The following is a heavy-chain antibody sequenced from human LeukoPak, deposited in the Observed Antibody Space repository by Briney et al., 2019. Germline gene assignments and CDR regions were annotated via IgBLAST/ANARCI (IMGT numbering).Heavy chain of an antibody. CDR1: REILSTNSSA. CDR3: ARETVERRFDY. J-gene: IGHJ4*02. CDR2: TQYRSQWSY. D-gene: IGHD4-17*01. V-gene: IGHV6-1*01. Sequence: SQALSLTRAISREILSTNSSAWQWTRHSPSRGLEGLGRTQYRSQWSYDYAVSVKSRITNNPDTSKNQFALQLNSVTPDDTAVYYCARETVERRFDYWGQGTLVTVSS.